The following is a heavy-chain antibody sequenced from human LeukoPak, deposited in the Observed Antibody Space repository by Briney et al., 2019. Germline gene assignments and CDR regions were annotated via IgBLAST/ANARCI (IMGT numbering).Heavy chain of an antibody. CDR3: ARETSYYYYYMDV. Sequence: KPSQTLALTCTVSGGSISSGSYYWSWIRQPAGKGLEWIGRIYTSGSTNYNPSLKSRVTISVDTSKNQFSLKLSSVTAADTAVYYCARETSYYYYYMDVWGKGTTVTVSS. V-gene: IGHV4-61*02. J-gene: IGHJ6*03. CDR1: GGSISSGSYY. CDR2: IYTSGST. D-gene: IGHD1-7*01.